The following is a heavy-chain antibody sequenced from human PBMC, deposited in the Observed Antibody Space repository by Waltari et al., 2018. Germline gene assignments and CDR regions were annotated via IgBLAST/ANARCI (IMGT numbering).Heavy chain of an antibody. CDR1: GYSIRSGSY. J-gene: IGHJ6*03. D-gene: IGHD3-3*01. CDR2: IHQSGTP. V-gene: IGHV4-38-2*02. Sequence: QVQLHESGPGLVKPSETLSLTCAGSGYSIRSGSYWGWIRQVPGKGLEWVGSIHQSGTPHYHPSLKSRVTISIDTSKNQFSLRLNSMTAADTAVYYCVRDRRDITIFGAVTKYYYYMDVWGQGTTVTVPS. CDR3: VRDRRDITIFGAVTKYYYYMDV.